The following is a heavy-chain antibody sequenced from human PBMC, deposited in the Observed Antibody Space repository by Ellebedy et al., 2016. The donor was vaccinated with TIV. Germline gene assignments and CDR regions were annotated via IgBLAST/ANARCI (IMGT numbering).Heavy chain of an antibody. D-gene: IGHD2-2*01. V-gene: IGHV4-34*01. CDR3: ALSVVVVPVYFDY. CDR2: INHSGST. J-gene: IGHJ4*02. CDR1: GGSFSGYY. Sequence: SETLSLXXAVYGGSFSGYYWSWIRQPPGKGLEWIGEINHSGSTNYNPSLKSRVTISRDNAKNSLYLQMNSLRAEDTAVYYCALSVVVVPVYFDYWGQGTLVTVSS.